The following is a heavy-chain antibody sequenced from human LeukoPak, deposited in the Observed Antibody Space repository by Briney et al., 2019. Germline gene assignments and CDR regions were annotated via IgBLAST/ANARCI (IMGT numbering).Heavy chain of an antibody. Sequence: GGSLRLSCAASGFTFSSYSMNWVRQAPGKGLEWVSTISGSGDRTYYADSVKGRFTIARDSSKNTLYLQMNNLRAEDTAVYSCAKQAASGTPYYYYMDVWGEGTTVTVSS. V-gene: IGHV3-23*01. CDR1: GFTFSSYS. D-gene: IGHD6-13*01. CDR3: AKQAASGTPYYYYMDV. CDR2: ISGSGDRT. J-gene: IGHJ6*03.